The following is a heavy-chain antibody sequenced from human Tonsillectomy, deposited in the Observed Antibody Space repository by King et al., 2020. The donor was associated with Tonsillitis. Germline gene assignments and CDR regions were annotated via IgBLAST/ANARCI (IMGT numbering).Heavy chain of an antibody. CDR2: MPYDGSDK. CDR1: GFSFSRYA. Sequence: VQLVESGGGVVQPGRSLRLSCAASGFSFSRYAMHWVRQAPGKGLEWVAIMPYDGSDKYYADSVKGRFTISGDISKSTLYLQMNGLRTEDTAVYFCARGDSSIWFGLSFLFSLDVWGQGTTVTVSS. V-gene: IGHV3-30*04. D-gene: IGHD3-10*01. CDR3: ARGDSSIWFGLSFLFSLDV. J-gene: IGHJ6*02.